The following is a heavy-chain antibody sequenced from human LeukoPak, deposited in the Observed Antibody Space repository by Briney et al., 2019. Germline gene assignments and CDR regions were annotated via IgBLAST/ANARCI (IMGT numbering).Heavy chain of an antibody. V-gene: IGHV3-66*01. D-gene: IGHD3-16*01. CDR2: IYSGGST. Sequence: GGSLRLSCAASGFTVSSDYMNWVRQAPGKGLEWVSVIYSGGSTYYADSVKGRFTISRDNSKNTLYLQMNSLRAEDTAVYYCARDGGSDPHAFDIWGQGTMVTVSS. CDR3: ARDGGSDPHAFDI. J-gene: IGHJ3*02. CDR1: GFTVSSDY.